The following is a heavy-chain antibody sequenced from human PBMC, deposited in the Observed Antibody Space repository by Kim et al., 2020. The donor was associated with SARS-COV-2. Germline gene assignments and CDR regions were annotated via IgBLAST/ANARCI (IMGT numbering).Heavy chain of an antibody. CDR1: GFTFSSYS. CDR3: AREGGAYYDFWSGYYPFDY. Sequence: GESLRLSCAASGFTFSSYSMNWVRQAPGKGLEWVSYISSSSSSTIYYADSVKGRFTISRDNAKNSLYLQMNSLRDEDTAVYYCAREGGAYYDFWSGYYPFDYWGQGTLVTVSS. V-gene: IGHV3-48*02. J-gene: IGHJ4*02. CDR2: ISSSSSSTI. D-gene: IGHD3-3*01.